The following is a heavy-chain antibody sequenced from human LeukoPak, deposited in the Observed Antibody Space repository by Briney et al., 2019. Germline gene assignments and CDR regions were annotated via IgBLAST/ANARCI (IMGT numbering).Heavy chain of an antibody. Sequence: ASVKVSCKASGYTFTGYYMHWVRQAPGQGLEWTGWINPNSGGTNYAQKFQGRVTMTRDTSISTAYMELSRLRSDDTAVYYCARARYSSSWYRGLNWFDPWGQGTLVTVSS. CDR3: ARARYSSSWYRGLNWFDP. CDR1: GYTFTGYY. J-gene: IGHJ5*02. V-gene: IGHV1-2*02. D-gene: IGHD6-13*01. CDR2: INPNSGGT.